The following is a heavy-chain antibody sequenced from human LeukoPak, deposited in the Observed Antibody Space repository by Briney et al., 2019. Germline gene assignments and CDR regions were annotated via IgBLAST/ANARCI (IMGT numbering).Heavy chain of an antibody. CDR1: GGSFSGYY. CDR3: ARHSPYYYDSSGYYDY. CDR2: IYYSGST. V-gene: IGHV4-34*01. J-gene: IGHJ4*02. Sequence: SETLSLTCAVYGGSFSGYYWSWIRQPPGKGLEWTGSIYYSGSTYYNPSLKSRVTISVDTSKNQFSLKLSSVTAADTAVYYCARHSPYYYDSSGYYDYWGQGTLVTVSS. D-gene: IGHD3-22*01.